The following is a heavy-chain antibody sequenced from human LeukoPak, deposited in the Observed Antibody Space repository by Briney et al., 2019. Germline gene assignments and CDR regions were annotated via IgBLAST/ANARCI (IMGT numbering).Heavy chain of an antibody. CDR2: ISSSGSTI. J-gene: IGHJ4*02. D-gene: IGHD6-13*01. Sequence: PGGSLRLSCAASGFTFSSYEMNWVRQAPGKGLEWVSYISSSGSTINYADSLKGRSTISRDNAKNSLYLQMNSLRAEDTAVYYCARDDYSSSWYYLDYWGQGTLVIVSS. V-gene: IGHV3-48*03. CDR3: ARDDYSSSWYYLDY. CDR1: GFTFSSYE.